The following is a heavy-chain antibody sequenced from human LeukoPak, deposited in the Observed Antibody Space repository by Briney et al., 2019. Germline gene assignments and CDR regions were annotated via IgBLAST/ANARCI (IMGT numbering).Heavy chain of an antibody. J-gene: IGHJ4*02. CDR3: ARDNHYYDSSGYSY. D-gene: IGHD3-22*01. Sequence: SVKGRFTVSRDNDKNSLYLQMNSLRAEDTAVYYCARDNHYYDSSGYSYWGQGTLVTVSS. V-gene: IGHV3-11*05.